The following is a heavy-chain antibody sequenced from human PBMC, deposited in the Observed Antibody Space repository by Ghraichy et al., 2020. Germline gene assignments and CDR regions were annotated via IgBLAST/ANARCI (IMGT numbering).Heavy chain of an antibody. CDR3: ARGGLPYYYDSSGYYYRFEFDY. Sequence: SETLSLTCAVYGGSFSGYYWSWIRQPPGKGLEWIGEINHSGSTNYNPSLKSRVTISVDTSKNQFSLKLSSVTAADTAVYYCARGGLPYYYDSSGYYYRFEFDYWGQGTLVTVSS. CDR2: INHSGST. D-gene: IGHD3-22*01. J-gene: IGHJ4*02. CDR1: GGSFSGYY. V-gene: IGHV4-34*01.